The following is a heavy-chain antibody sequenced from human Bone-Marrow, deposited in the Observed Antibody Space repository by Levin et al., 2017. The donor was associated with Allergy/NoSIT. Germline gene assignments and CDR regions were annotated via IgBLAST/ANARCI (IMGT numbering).Heavy chain of an antibody. V-gene: IGHV3-23*01. CDR3: AKSGFSHVIPVAVDY. D-gene: IGHD6-19*01. CDR1: GFTFSSYA. J-gene: IGHJ4*02. Sequence: SCAASGFTFSSYAMSWVRQAPGKGLEWVSTIRASGGVTYYADSVKGRFTISRDNSKNTLYLQMNSLTVEDTALYYCAKSGFSHVIPVAVDYWGQGTLVTVSS. CDR2: IRASGGVT.